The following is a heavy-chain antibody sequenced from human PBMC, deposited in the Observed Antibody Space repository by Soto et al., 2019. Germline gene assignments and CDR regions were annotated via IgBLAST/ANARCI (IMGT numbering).Heavy chain of an antibody. CDR3: ARIQGRSIPADGPDY. J-gene: IGHJ4*02. CDR2: IYHSGST. CDR1: GGSICSSNW. Sequence: SETLSLICAVSGGSICSSNWWGLVRQPPGKGLGWVGEIYHSGSTNYNPSLKSRVRISVAQAKNPFNPKMSSVSDGDTVAYYCARIQGRSIPADGPDYWGEGTLVTLYS. D-gene: IGHD6-25*01. V-gene: IGHV4-4*02.